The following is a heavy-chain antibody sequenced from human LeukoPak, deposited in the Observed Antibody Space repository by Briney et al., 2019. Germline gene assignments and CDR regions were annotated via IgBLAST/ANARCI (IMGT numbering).Heavy chain of an antibody. D-gene: IGHD6-6*01. J-gene: IGHJ1*01. Sequence: SETLSLTCTVSGGSISTYYWNWIRQPPGKGLEWIGYIDHSGSTNYNPSLQSRVTISVDTSKNQFSLNLNSVTAADTAVYYCARGGAARLHFQNWGQGTLVTVSS. V-gene: IGHV4-59*01. CDR3: ARGGAARLHFQN. CDR2: IDHSGST. CDR1: GGSISTYY.